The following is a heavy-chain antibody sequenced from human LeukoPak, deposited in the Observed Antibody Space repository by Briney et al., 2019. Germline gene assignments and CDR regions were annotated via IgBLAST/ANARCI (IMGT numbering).Heavy chain of an antibody. Sequence: GGSLRLSCAASGFTFSSYWMSWVRQAPGKGLEWVANIKQDGSEKYYVDSVKGRFTISRDNAKNSLYLQMNSLRAEDTAVYYCARETGGISSASDHFDYWGQGTLVTVSS. V-gene: IGHV3-7*01. CDR2: IKQDGSEK. D-gene: IGHD1-14*01. CDR3: ARETGGISSASDHFDY. CDR1: GFTFSSYW. J-gene: IGHJ4*02.